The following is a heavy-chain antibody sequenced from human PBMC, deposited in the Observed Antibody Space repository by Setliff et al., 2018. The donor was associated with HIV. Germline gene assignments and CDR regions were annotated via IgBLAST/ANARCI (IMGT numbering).Heavy chain of an antibody. J-gene: IGHJ6*03. Sequence: GGSLRLSCAASGFTFSDYYMSWVRQPPGKGLEWVSYISDSGSTIYYADSVKGLLTISRDNAKNSLYLQMNSLRAEDTAVYYCARLLTGYSITHYYYMDVWGKGTTVTVSS. D-gene: IGHD3-9*01. CDR3: ARLLTGYSITHYYYMDV. CDR1: GFTFSDYY. CDR2: ISDSGSTI. V-gene: IGHV3-11*04.